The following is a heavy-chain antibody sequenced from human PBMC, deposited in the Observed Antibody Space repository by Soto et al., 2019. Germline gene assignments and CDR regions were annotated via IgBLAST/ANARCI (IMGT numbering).Heavy chain of an antibody. CDR1: GFTFTSYG. CDR3: ARDVGLDSDDFFAY. V-gene: IGHV3-23*01. J-gene: IGHJ4*02. CDR2: IRGDGGQT. Sequence: WSLRLSCTASGFTFTSYGMGWVRQAPGKGLQWVSTIRGDGGQTHYTDSVKGRFSISRDNSKNTVYLQMDSLRAEDTAMYFCARDVGLDSDDFFAYWGQGTQGTVSS. D-gene: IGHD3-9*01.